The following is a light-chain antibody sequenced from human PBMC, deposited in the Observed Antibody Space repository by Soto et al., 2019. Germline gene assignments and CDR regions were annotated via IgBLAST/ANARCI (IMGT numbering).Light chain of an antibody. CDR2: EVS. CDR3: SSYTSGSTLGV. Sequence: QSALTQPASVSGSPGQSITISCTGTSSAVGGYNYVSWYQHHPGKAPRLIIYEVSYRPSGVSNRFSGSKSGNTASLTISGLQAEDEADYYCSSYTSGSTLGVFGGGTKVTVL. V-gene: IGLV2-14*01. CDR1: SSAVGGYNY. J-gene: IGLJ3*02.